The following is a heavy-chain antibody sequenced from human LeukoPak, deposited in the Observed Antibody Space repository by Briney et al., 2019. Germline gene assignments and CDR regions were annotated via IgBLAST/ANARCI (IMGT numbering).Heavy chain of an antibody. Sequence: SQTLSLTCTVSGGSISSGGYYWSWIRQHPGKGLEWIGYIYYGGSTYYNPSLKSRVTISVDTSKNQFSLKLSSVTAADTAVYYCGRMDYTNWFDPWGQGTLVTVSS. V-gene: IGHV4-31*03. J-gene: IGHJ5*02. CDR3: GRMDYTNWFDP. D-gene: IGHD4-11*01. CDR1: GGSISSGGYY. CDR2: IYYGGST.